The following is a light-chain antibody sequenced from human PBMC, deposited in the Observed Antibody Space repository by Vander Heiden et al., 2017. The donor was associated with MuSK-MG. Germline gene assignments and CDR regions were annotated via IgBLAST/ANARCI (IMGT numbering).Light chain of an antibody. V-gene: IGKV1-5*01. CDR2: DAS. CDR3: QQDSYFSWT. CDR1: QSISNL. Sequence: DIQMTQSPSTLSASVGDRVTVTCRASQSISNLLAWYQQKPGRAPKLLIYDASSLESGLPSRFSGSGSGTEFTLTISSLQPDDFATYYCQQDSYFSWTFGQGTMVEIK. J-gene: IGKJ1*01.